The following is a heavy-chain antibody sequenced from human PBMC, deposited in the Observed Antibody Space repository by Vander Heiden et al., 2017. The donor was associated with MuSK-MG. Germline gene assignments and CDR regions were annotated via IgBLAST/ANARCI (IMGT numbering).Heavy chain of an antibody. J-gene: IGHJ2*01. V-gene: IGHV3-30*02. CDR2: IRYDGSNE. D-gene: IGHD6-13*01. CDR1: GFTLRGHP. CDR3: AKERASRAALGLRDWYFDL. Sequence: QVQLVESGGGGVQPGGSLRLSCVASGFTLRGHPLHWARQAPGKGLEWVATIRYDGSNEYYADSVKGRFTISRDIFENTLYLQMNSLRSEDTAVYYCAKERASRAALGLRDWYFDLWGRGTLVTVSS.